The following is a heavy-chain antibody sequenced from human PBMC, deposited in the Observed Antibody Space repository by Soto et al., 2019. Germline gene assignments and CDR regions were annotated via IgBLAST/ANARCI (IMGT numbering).Heavy chain of an antibody. CDR2: IYASGSP. CDR3: ARGVGSSPPQY. D-gene: IGHD1-26*01. Sequence: SETLSLTCTISGGSVGVYYWSWIRQSTGQGLEWIGYIYASGSPYYSPSLRSRVTISADTSKNQISLKLTSPTAADTAVYYCARGVGSSPPQYWGRGTLVTVSS. V-gene: IGHV4-59*02. J-gene: IGHJ4*02. CDR1: GGSVGVYY.